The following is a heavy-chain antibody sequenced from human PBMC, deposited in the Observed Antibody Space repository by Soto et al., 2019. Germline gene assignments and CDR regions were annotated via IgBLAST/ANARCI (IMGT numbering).Heavy chain of an antibody. Sequence: GGSLRLSCASSGFTFSSYAMRWVRQAPGKGLEWVAVISYDGSNKYYADSVKGRFTTSRDNSKNTLYLQMNSLRAEDTAVYYCARAYDFWSGYFFYYDMDVWGQGTTVTVSS. J-gene: IGHJ6*02. CDR3: ARAYDFWSGYFFYYDMDV. CDR1: GFTFSSYA. D-gene: IGHD3-3*01. CDR2: ISYDGSNK. V-gene: IGHV3-30-3*01.